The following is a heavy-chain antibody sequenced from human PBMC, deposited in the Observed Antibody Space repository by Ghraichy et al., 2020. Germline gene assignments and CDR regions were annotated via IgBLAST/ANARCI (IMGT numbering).Heavy chain of an antibody. D-gene: IGHD3-3*01. CDR2: INHSGST. CDR3: ASSYYYDFWSGPRDYYYGMDV. J-gene: IGHJ6*02. Sequence: TLSLTCAVYGGSFSGYYWSWIRQPPGKGLEWIGEINHSGSTNYNPSLKSRVTISVDTSKNQFSLKLSSVTAADTAVYYCASSYYYDFWSGPRDYYYGMDVWGQGTTVTVSS. CDR1: GGSFSGYY. V-gene: IGHV4-34*01.